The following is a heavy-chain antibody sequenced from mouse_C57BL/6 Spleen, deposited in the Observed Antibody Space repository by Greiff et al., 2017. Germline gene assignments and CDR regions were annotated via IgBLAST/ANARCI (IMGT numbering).Heavy chain of an antibody. Sequence: QVQLQQPGAELVKPGASVKMSCKASGYTFTSYWITWVKQRPGQGLEWIGDIYPGSGSTNYNEKFKSKATLTVDTSSRTAYMQLSSLTSEDSAVYYCARNYYGSSPQFAYWGQGTLVTVSA. V-gene: IGHV1-55*01. D-gene: IGHD1-1*01. J-gene: IGHJ3*01. CDR2: IYPGSGST. CDR1: GYTFTSYW. CDR3: ARNYYGSSPQFAY.